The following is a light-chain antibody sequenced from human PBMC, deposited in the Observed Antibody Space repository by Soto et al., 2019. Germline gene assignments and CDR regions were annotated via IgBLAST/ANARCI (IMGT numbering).Light chain of an antibody. Sequence: EILMTQSPAALSVAQGERATLSCRASQNIGINFAWYQQKPGQAPSLLIFGAVSRATGVPDRFSGSGSGTEFTLTKSSLQSEDYAVYYCLQYNSWPRTFGQGTKVDIK. J-gene: IGKJ1*01. CDR3: LQYNSWPRT. CDR2: GAV. V-gene: IGKV3-15*01. CDR1: QNIGIN.